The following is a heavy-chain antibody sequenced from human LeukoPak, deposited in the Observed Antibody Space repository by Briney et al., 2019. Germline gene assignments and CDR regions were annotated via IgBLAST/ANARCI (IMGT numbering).Heavy chain of an antibody. Sequence: GASVKVSCKASGYTFSNFGFSWVRQAPGQGLEWMGWISAYNGNTNYAQKLQGRVTMTTDTSTSTAYMELRSLTSDDTAVYFCARDTRNGGYDYPDYWGQGTLVTVSS. CDR1: GYTFSNFG. CDR3: ARDTRNGGYDYPDY. J-gene: IGHJ4*02. CDR2: ISAYNGNT. D-gene: IGHD5-12*01. V-gene: IGHV1-18*01.